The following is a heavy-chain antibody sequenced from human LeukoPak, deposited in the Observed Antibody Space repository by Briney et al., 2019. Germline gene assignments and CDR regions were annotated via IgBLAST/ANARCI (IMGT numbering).Heavy chain of an antibody. V-gene: IGHV1-18*01. D-gene: IGHD6-19*01. CDR3: ARDLRFSGWSLPPGYYYYMDV. CDR1: GYTFTSYG. CDR2: ISAYNGNA. J-gene: IGHJ6*03. Sequence: GASVKVSCKASGYTFTSYGISWVRQAPGQGLEWRGWISAYNGNANYARKLQGRVTMTTDTSTSTAYMELRSLRSDDTAVYYCARDLRFSGWSLPPGYYYYMDVWGKGTTVTVSS.